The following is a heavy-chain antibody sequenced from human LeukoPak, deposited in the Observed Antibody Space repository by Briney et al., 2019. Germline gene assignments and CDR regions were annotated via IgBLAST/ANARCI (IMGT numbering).Heavy chain of an antibody. V-gene: IGHV4-4*07. CDR2: IYYSGST. J-gene: IGHJ4*02. CDR1: GGSISSYY. D-gene: IGHD6-6*01. Sequence: SETLSLTCTVSGGSISSYYWSWLRQPAGKGLEWIGSIYYSGSTYYNPSLKSRVTISVDTSKNQFSLKLSSVTAADTAVYYCARAEYSSSKFDYWGQGTLVTVSS. CDR3: ARAEYSSSKFDY.